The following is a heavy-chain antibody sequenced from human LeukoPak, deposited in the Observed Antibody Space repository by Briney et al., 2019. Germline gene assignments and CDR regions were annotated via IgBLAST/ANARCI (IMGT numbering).Heavy chain of an antibody. CDR2: INHSGST. V-gene: IGHV4-34*01. D-gene: IGHD6-6*01. Sequence: SGTLSLTCAVYGGSFSGYYWSWIRQPPGKGLEWIGEINHSGSTNYNPSLKSRVTISVDTSKNQFSLKLSSVTAADTAVYYCARGSPRGSSSRFDPWGQGTLVTVSS. J-gene: IGHJ5*02. CDR1: GGSFSGYY. CDR3: ARGSPRGSSSRFDP.